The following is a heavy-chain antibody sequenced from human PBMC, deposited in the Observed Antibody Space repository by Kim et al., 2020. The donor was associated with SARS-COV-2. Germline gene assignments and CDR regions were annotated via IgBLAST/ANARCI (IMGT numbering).Heavy chain of an antibody. J-gene: IGHJ4*02. D-gene: IGHD3-10*01. CDR3: ARTLKRGRGIGDFDY. CDR2: IYYNGNT. Sequence: SETLSLTCTVSGGSISSYYWSWIRQPPGKGLEWIGYIYYNGNTNYNPSLKSRVTISVDTSKNQFSLKLSSVTAADTAVYYCARTLKRGRGIGDFDYWGQGTLVTVSS. CDR1: GGSISSYY. V-gene: IGHV4-59*01.